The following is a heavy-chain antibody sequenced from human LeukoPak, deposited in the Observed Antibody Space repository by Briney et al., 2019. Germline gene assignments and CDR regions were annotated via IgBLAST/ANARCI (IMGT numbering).Heavy chain of an antibody. CDR2: ISGSGGST. V-gene: IGHV3-23*01. CDR1: GFTFSSYA. Sequence: GGSLRLSCAASGFTFSSYAMSWVRQAPGKGLEGVSAISGSGGSTYYADSVKGRFTISREHSKNPLYLQMNSLRAEDTAVYYCAKGPGSGWYYYYYYMDVWGKGTTVTVSS. CDR3: AKGPGSGWYYYYYYMDV. D-gene: IGHD6-19*01. J-gene: IGHJ6*03.